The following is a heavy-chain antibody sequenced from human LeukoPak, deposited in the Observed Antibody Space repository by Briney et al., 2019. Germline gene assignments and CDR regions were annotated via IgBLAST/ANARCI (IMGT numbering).Heavy chain of an antibody. CDR1: GYTFTGYS. Sequence: EASVKVSCKASGYTFTGYSMHWARQAPGQGLEWMGWINPNSGGTNYAQKFQGRVTMTRDTSISTAYMELSRLRSDDTAVYNCARGATVTTGLYYFDYWGQGTLVTVSS. CDR2: INPNSGGT. CDR3: ARGATVTTGLYYFDY. D-gene: IGHD4-17*01. J-gene: IGHJ4*02. V-gene: IGHV1-2*02.